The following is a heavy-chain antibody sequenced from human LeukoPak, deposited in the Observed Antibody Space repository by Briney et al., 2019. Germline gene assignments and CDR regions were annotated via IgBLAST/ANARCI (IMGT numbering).Heavy chain of an antibody. V-gene: IGHV3-74*01. CDR2: INNDGSGT. J-gene: IGHJ5*02. CDR1: GFTFRDHW. Sequence: GGSLRLSCAASGFTFRDHWMHWVRQAPGKGLVWVSRINNDGSGTIYADSVKGRFTISRDNAKNTLYLQMNSLRAEDTAVYYCATDRPHNCFDPWGQGTLVTVSS. CDR3: ATDRPHNCFDP.